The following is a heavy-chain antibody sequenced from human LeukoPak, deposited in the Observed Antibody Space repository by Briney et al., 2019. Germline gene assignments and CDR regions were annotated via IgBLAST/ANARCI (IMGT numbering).Heavy chain of an antibody. CDR2: IYYSGST. CDR1: GGSISSSSYY. J-gene: IGHJ4*02. D-gene: IGHD3-22*01. CDR3: VHSSGYYSVDY. Sequence: SETLSLTCTVSGGSISSSSYYWGWIRQPPGKGLEWIGSIYYSGSTYYNTSRKTRVTISVDTSKNQFSLKLSSVTAADTAVYYCVHSSGYYSVDYWGQGTLVTVSS. V-gene: IGHV4-39*01.